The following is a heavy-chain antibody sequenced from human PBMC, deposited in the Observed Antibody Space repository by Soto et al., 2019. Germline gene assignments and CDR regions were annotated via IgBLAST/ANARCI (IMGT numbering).Heavy chain of an antibody. CDR1: GFTFSSYS. Sequence: GGSLRLSCAASGFTFSSYSMNWVRQAPGKGLEWVSSISSSSSYIYYADSVKGRFTISRDNAKNSLYLQMNSLRAEDTAVYYCARDDRGKNYGMDVWGQGTTVTVSS. D-gene: IGHD3-10*01. J-gene: IGHJ6*02. V-gene: IGHV3-21*01. CDR3: ARDDRGKNYGMDV. CDR2: ISSSSSYI.